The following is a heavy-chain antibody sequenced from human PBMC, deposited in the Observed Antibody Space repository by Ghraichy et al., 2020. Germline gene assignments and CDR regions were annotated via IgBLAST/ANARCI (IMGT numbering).Heavy chain of an antibody. V-gene: IGHV4-39*01. J-gene: IGHJ5*02. D-gene: IGHD6-13*01. Sequence: SQTLSLTCTVSGGSISSSTYYWGWIRQPPGKGLEWIGSIYYSGSTYYNPSLKSRVTISVDTSKNQFSLKLSSVTAADTAVYYCARQEGYEQHAGEFDPWGQGTLVTVSP. CDR1: GGSISSSTYY. CDR2: IYYSGST. CDR3: ARQEGYEQHAGEFDP.